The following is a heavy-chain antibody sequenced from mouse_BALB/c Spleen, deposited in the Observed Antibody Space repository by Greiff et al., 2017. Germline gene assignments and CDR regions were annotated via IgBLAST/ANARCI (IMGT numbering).Heavy chain of an antibody. Sequence: VQLQQSGAELARPGASVTMSCKASGYTFTSYTLHWVKQRPGQGLEWIGYINPSSGYTNYNQKFKDKATLTADKSSSTAYIQLSSLTSEDSAVYYCARKLRYYYAMDYWGQGTSVTVSS. V-gene: IGHV1-4*01. CDR1: GYTFTSYT. D-gene: IGHD1-1*01. J-gene: IGHJ4*01. CDR2: INPSSGYT. CDR3: ARKLRYYYAMDY.